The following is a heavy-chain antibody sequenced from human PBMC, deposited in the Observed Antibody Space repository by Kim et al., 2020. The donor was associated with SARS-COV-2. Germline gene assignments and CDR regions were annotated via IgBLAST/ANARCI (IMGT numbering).Heavy chain of an antibody. CDR3: ASEGGSGSYPFDY. CDR1: GGTFSSYA. V-gene: IGHV1-69*13. CDR2: IIPIFGTA. D-gene: IGHD3-10*01. Sequence: SVKVSCKASGGTFSSYAISWVRQAPGQGLEWMGGIIPIFGTANYAQKFQGRVTITADESTSTAYMELSSLRSEDTAVYYCASEGGSGSYPFDYWGQGTLVTVSS. J-gene: IGHJ4*02.